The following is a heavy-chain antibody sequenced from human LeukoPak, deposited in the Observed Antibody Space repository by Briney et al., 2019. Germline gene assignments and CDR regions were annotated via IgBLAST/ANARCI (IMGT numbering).Heavy chain of an antibody. V-gene: IGHV1-8*01. CDR1: GYTFTSYD. CDR3: ARGPGLDTAMVTPSDY. D-gene: IGHD5-18*01. Sequence: ASVKVSCKASGYTFTSYDINWVRQATGQGLEWMGWMNPNSGNTGYAQKFQGRVTMTRSTSISTAYMELSSLRSEDTAVYYCARGPGLDTAMVTPSDYWGQGTLVTVSS. CDR2: MNPNSGNT. J-gene: IGHJ4*02.